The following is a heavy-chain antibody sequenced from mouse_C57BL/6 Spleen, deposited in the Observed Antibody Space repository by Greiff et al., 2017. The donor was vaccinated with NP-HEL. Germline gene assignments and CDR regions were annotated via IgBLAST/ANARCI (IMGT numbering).Heavy chain of an antibody. J-gene: IGHJ4*01. Sequence: VKLMESGAELARPGASVKLSCKASGYTFTSYGISWVKQRTGQGLEWIGEIYPRSGNTYYNEKFKGKATLTADKSSSTAYMELRSLTSEDSAVYFCARSRGGKGAMDYWGQGTSVTVSS. CDR3: ARSRGGKGAMDY. V-gene: IGHV1-81*01. CDR2: IYPRSGNT. CDR1: GYTFTSYG.